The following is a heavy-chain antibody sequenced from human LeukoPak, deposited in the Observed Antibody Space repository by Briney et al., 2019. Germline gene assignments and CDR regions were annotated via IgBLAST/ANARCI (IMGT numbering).Heavy chain of an antibody. CDR3: ATDGIPSATALAN. CDR1: GFTCSHYG. D-gene: IGHD2/OR15-2a*01. CDR2: IKYDGSKI. Sequence: SGGSLRLSCETSGFTCSHYGIHWVRQVPGMGLEWVAFIKYDGSKIYYAESVQGRFTISRDNSKNNLFLQMTRMRPQDTAVYYCATDGIPSATALANWGQGTLVTVSS. V-gene: IGHV3-30*02. J-gene: IGHJ4*02.